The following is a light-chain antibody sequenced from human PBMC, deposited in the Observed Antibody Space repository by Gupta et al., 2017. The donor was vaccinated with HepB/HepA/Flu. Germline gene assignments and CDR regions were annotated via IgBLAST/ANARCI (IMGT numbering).Light chain of an antibody. CDR3: CLYAGTYSYL. Sequence: QSALTQPRSVSGSPGQSVTISCTGTSSDIVNYNYVSWYQQHPGKAPKLMIYDVSKRPSGVPDRFSGSKSGNTASLTISGLQADDEADYYCCLYAGTYSYLFGTATKVTVL. CDR2: DVS. V-gene: IGLV2-11*01. CDR1: SSDIVNYNY. J-gene: IGLJ1*01.